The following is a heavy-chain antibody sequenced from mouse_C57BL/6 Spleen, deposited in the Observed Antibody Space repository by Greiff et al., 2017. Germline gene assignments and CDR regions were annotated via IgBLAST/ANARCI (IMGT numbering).Heavy chain of an antibody. CDR1: GYTFTDYE. J-gene: IGHJ2*01. Sequence: QVQLQQSGAELVRPGASVTLSCKASGYTFTDYEMHWVKQTPVHGLEWIGAIDPETGGTAYNQKFKGKAILTADKSSSTAYMELRSLTSEDSAVYYCTRYPFYYGSILFDYWGQGTTLTVSS. CDR2: IDPETGGT. D-gene: IGHD1-1*01. V-gene: IGHV1-15*01. CDR3: TRYPFYYGSILFDY.